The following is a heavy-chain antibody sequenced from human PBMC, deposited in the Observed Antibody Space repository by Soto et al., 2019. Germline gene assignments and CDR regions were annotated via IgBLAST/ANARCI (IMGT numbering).Heavy chain of an antibody. CDR3: ASALVGAIHYYYGMDV. V-gene: IGHV1-69*13. Sequence: ASVKVSCKASGGTFSSYAISWVRQAPGQGLEWMGGIIPIFGTANYAQKFQGRVTITADESTSTAYMELSSLRSEDTAVYYCASALVGAIHYYYGMDVWGQGTTVTVSS. D-gene: IGHD1-26*01. CDR2: IIPIFGTA. CDR1: GGTFSSYA. J-gene: IGHJ6*02.